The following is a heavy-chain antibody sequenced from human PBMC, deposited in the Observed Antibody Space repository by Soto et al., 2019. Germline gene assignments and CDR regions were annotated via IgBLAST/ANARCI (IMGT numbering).Heavy chain of an antibody. J-gene: IGHJ5*02. D-gene: IGHD3-16*01. CDR1: GYSFNNYW. V-gene: IGHV5-51*01. CDR2: IYPGDSDT. CDR3: ARSGGSYYYAWFDP. Sequence: GESLKISCKGSGYSFNNYWIGWVRQTPGKGLEWMGIIYPGDSDTRYSPSFQGQVTISADKSISTAYLQWSSLKASDTAIYYCARSGGSYYYAWFDPWGQGTLVTVSS.